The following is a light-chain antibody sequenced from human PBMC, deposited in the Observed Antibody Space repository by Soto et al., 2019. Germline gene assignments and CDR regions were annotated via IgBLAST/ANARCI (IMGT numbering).Light chain of an antibody. CDR1: ISDVGLYDY. CDR3: SSYTSDSSYV. J-gene: IGLJ1*01. Sequence: QAPLNQPASVSGSPGQSITISCTGTISDVGLYDYVSWYQQHPGKAPQLMIYAVSNRPSGVSNRFSASKSGNTASLFISGLQAEDEADYYCSSYTSDSSYVFGSGTKVTV. V-gene: IGLV2-14*01. CDR2: AVS.